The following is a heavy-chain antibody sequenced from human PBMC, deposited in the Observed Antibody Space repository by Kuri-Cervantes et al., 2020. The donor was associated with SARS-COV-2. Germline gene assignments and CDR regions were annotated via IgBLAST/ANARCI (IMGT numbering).Heavy chain of an antibody. V-gene: IGHV4-34*01. CDR1: GGSFSGYY. CDR3: ARDTWCSGGSCYPFDY. J-gene: IGHJ4*02. D-gene: IGHD2-15*01. Sequence: GSLRLSCAVYGGSFSGYYWSWIRQPPGKGLEWIGEINHRGSTNYNPSLKSRVTMSVDTSKNQFSLKLSSVTAADTAVYYCARDTWCSGGSCYPFDYWGQGTLVTVSS. CDR2: INHRGST.